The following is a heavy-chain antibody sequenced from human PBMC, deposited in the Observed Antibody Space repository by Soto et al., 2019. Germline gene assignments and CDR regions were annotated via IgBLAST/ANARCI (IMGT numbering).Heavy chain of an antibody. D-gene: IGHD1-1*01. J-gene: IGHJ4*02. CDR1: GFTFSSYA. CDR3: TRGPRSTSTGTGAF. CDR2: INDDGIST. V-gene: IGHV3-74*01. Sequence: GGSLRLSCAASGFTFSSYAMSWVRQVPGKGPEWVSRINDDGISTNYADSVKGRFTISRDNAKNTLYLQMNALRVEDTAVYYCTRGPRSTSTGTGAFWGQGTLVTVSS.